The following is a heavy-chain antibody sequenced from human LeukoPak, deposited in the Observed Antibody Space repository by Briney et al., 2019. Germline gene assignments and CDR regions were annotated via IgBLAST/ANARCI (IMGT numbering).Heavy chain of an antibody. J-gene: IGHJ4*02. V-gene: IGHV3-23*01. CDR1: GFTFSSYA. D-gene: IGHD6-25*01. Sequence: GGSLRLSCAAPGFTFSSYAMSWVRQAPGKGLEWVSAISGSGGSTYYADSVKGRFTISRDNSKNTLYLQMNSLRAEDTAVYYCATAPLSAPTDYWGQGTLVTVSS. CDR2: ISGSGGST. CDR3: ATAPLSAPTDY.